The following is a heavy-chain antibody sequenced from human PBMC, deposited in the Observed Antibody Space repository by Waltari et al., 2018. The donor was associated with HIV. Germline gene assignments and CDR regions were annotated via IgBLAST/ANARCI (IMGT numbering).Heavy chain of an antibody. CDR2: ISSSSSYI. CDR1: GFTFSSYS. Sequence: EVQLVESGGGLVKPGGSLRLSCAASGFTFSSYSMNWVRQDPGKGLEWVSSISSSSSYIYYADSGKGRFTISRDNAKNSLYLQMNSLRAEDTAVYYCARDFTRGAKHTRGYSYGYDYWGQGTLVTVSS. CDR3: ARDFTRGAKHTRGYSYGYDY. V-gene: IGHV3-21*01. D-gene: IGHD5-18*01. J-gene: IGHJ4*02.